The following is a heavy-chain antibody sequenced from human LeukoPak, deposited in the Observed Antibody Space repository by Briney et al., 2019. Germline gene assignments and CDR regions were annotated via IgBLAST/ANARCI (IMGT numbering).Heavy chain of an antibody. CDR1: GGSISSSSYY. CDR3: ARLHYGGNYGYYYYYMDV. CDR2: IYYTGST. J-gene: IGHJ6*03. Sequence: SETLSLTCTVSGGSISSSSYYWGWIRQPPGKGLEWIGSIYYTGSTYYNPSRKSRVTISVDTSKNQFSLKLSSVTAADTAVYYCARLHYGGNYGYYYYYMDVWGKGTTVTISS. V-gene: IGHV4-39*01. D-gene: IGHD4-23*01.